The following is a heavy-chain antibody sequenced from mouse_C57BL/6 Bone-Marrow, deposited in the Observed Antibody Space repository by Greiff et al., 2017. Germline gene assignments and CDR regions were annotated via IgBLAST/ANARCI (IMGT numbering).Heavy chain of an antibody. V-gene: IGHV5-17*01. CDR3: ATGTRY. Sequence: DVMLVESGGGLVKPGGSLKLSCAASGFTFSDYGMHWVRQAPEKGLEWVAYISSGSSTIYYADKVKGRFTISRDNAKNTLFLQMTRLRSEDTAMYYCATGTRYWGQGTTLTVSS. CDR1: GFTFSDYG. CDR2: ISSGSSTI. J-gene: IGHJ2*01. D-gene: IGHD4-1*01.